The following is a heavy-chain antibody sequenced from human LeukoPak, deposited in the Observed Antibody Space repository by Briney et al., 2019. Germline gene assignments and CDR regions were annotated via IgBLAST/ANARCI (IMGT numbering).Heavy chain of an antibody. CDR1: GGSISSHY. Sequence: SETLSLTCTVSGGSISSHYWSWIRQPPGKGLEWIGYIYYSGSTNYNPSLKSRVTISVDTSKNQFSLKLTSVTAADTAVYYCARDRRDAFDIWGHGTMVTVSS. J-gene: IGHJ3*02. CDR2: IYYSGST. CDR3: ARDRRDAFDI. V-gene: IGHV4-59*11.